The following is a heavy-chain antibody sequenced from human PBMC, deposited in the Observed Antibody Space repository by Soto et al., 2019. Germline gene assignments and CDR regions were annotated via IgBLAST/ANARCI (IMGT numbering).Heavy chain of an antibody. CDR3: ARQFHDHTGGGIYYYGLDV. J-gene: IGHJ6*02. V-gene: IGHV5-51*01. D-gene: IGHD2-8*02. Sequence: EVQLVQSGAEVKKPGESLKISCEASGYSFNNYWIAWVRQMPGKGLEWMGMIYPADSDTRYSPSFQGQVTISVDTYINTAYLQWSSLKASDTGMYYCARQFHDHTGGGIYYYGLDVWGLGTTVTICS. CDR2: IYPADSDT. CDR1: GYSFNNYW.